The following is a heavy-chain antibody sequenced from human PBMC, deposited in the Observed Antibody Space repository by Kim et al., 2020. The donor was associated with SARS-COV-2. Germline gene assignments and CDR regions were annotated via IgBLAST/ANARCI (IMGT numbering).Heavy chain of an antibody. J-gene: IGHJ4*02. CDR1: GFTFSSYA. Sequence: GGSLRLSCAASGFTFSSYAMHWVRQAPGKGLEWVAVISYDGSNKYYADSVKGRFTISRDNSKTTLYLQMNSLRAEDTAVYYCARGYSGSYYYFDFWGQGTLVTVSS. V-gene: IGHV3-30-3*01. CDR3: ARGYSGSYYYFDF. CDR2: ISYDGSNK. D-gene: IGHD1-26*01.